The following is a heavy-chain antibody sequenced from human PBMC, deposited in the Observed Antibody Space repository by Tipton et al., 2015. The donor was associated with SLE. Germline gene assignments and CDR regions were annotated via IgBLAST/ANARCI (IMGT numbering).Heavy chain of an antibody. J-gene: IGHJ4*02. Sequence: LRLSCTASGGSISSGGYYWSWIRQHPGKGLEWIGYIYYSGSTYYNPSLKSRVTISVDTSKNQFSLKLSSVTAADTAVYYCARMFADGGYYFDYWGQGTLVTVSS. CDR1: GGSISSGGYY. CDR3: ARMFADGGYYFDY. V-gene: IGHV4-31*02. D-gene: IGHD3-10*02. CDR2: IYYSGST.